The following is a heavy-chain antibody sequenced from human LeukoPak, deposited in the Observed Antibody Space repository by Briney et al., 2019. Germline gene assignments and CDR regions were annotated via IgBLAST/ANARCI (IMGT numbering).Heavy chain of an antibody. D-gene: IGHD3-22*01. Sequence: KASETLSLTCTVSGGSISSYYWSWIRQPPGKGLEWIGYIYYSGSTNYNPSLKSRVTISVDTSKNQFSLNLSSVTAADTAVFYCARVGGYYSRGAFDFWGQGTVITVSS. CDR1: GGSISSYY. CDR2: IYYSGST. V-gene: IGHV4-59*08. J-gene: IGHJ3*01. CDR3: ARVGGYYSRGAFDF.